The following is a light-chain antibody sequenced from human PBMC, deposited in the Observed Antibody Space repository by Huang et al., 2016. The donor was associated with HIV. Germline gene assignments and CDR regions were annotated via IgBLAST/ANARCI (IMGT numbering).Light chain of an antibody. CDR2: DES. J-gene: IGKJ2*01. Sequence: EIVLTQSPGTLSLSPGERATLSCRASQSLSSRSLAWYQQRPGQSPRLLIYDESTRATGIPERFSGSGSGTDFTLTISRLEPEDFVVYYCQQYGSSPPYTFGQGTKLEIK. V-gene: IGKV3-20*01. CDR3: QQYGSSPPYT. CDR1: QSLSSRS.